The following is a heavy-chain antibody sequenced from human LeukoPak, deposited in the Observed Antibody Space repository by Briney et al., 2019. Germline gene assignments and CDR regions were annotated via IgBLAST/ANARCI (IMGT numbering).Heavy chain of an antibody. V-gene: IGHV5-10-1*01. CDR1: GYSFTSYW. Sequence: GESLKISCKGSGYSFTSYWISWVRQMPGKGLEWMGRIDPSDSYTNYSPSFQGHVTISADKSISTAYLQWSSLKASHTAMYYFARHYGAAADFDYWGQGTLVTVSS. CDR2: IDPSDSYT. CDR3: ARHYGAAADFDY. D-gene: IGHD6-13*01. J-gene: IGHJ4*02.